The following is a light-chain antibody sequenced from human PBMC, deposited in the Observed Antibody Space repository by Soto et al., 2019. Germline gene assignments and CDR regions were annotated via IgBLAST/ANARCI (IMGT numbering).Light chain of an antibody. Sequence: DIQMTQSPSSLAASLGDRVTITCRASQSISSYLNWYQQKPGKAPNLLIYAASTLQSGVPSRFSGSGSGTEFTLTISSLQPDDFVTYYCQQYSSYPITFGQGTRLEIK. CDR2: AAS. V-gene: IGKV1-39*01. J-gene: IGKJ5*01. CDR3: QQYSSYPIT. CDR1: QSISSY.